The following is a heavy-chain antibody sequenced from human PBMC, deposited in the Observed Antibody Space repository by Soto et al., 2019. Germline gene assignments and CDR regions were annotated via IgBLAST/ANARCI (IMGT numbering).Heavy chain of an antibody. D-gene: IGHD3-10*01. V-gene: IGHV3-23*01. J-gene: IGHJ3*02. CDR2: ISGGGGTI. CDR1: GFSFSNYA. CDR3: EKVLRSTKDVFDI. Sequence: TGGSLRLSCAASGFSFSNYAMSWVRQAPGKGLEWVSSISGGGGTIYYADSVKGRFTISRDNSKNTLYLQMDSLRAENTTKNKSEKVLRSTKDVFDIGGKGTMVTVSS.